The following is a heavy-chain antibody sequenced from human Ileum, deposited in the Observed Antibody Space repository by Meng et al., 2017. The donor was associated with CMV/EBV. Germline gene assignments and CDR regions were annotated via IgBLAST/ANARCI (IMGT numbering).Heavy chain of an antibody. Sequence: GESLKISCAASGFTFRDYYMSWIRQAPGKGLEWVSYIGNSGSTIYYADSVKGRFTISRDNAKNSLYLQMNSLRADDTAIYYCARYSNPFDYWGQGTRVTVSS. V-gene: IGHV3-11*01. J-gene: IGHJ4*01. CDR1: GFTFRDYY. D-gene: IGHD4-11*01. CDR3: ARYSNPFDY. CDR2: IGNSGSTI.